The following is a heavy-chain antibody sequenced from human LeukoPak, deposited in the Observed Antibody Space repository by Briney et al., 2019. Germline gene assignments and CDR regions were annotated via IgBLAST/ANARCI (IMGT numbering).Heavy chain of an antibody. CDR3: AKDPLVYYYDSSGYYQGGYYFDY. J-gene: IGHJ4*02. V-gene: IGHV3-23*01. CDR1: GFTFSSYA. D-gene: IGHD3-22*01. Sequence: GGSLRLSCAASGFTFSSYAMSWVRQAPGKGLEWVSAISGSGGSTYYADSVKGRFTISRDNSKNTLYLQMNSLRAEDTAVYYCAKDPLVYYYDSSGYYQGGYYFDYWGQGTLVTVSS. CDR2: ISGSGGST.